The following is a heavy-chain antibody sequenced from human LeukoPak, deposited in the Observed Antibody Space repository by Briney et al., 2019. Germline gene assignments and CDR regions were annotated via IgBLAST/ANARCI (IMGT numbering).Heavy chain of an antibody. CDR1: GFTFSTYW. J-gene: IGHJ3*02. Sequence: GGSLRLSCAASGFTFSTYWMTWVRQAPGKGLEWMANIKQDGSEKYYVDSVKGRFTISRDNAKNSLYLQMNSLRVKDTAVYYCARDKRPGLDDAFDIWGQGTMVTVSS. V-gene: IGHV3-7*01. CDR2: IKQDGSEK. CDR3: ARDKRPGLDDAFDI.